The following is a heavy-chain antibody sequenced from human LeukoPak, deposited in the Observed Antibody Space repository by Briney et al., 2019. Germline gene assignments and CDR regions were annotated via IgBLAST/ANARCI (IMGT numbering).Heavy chain of an antibody. CDR3: ARGGVGLLIIPGWEYDNYGLDV. J-gene: IGHJ6*02. CDR2: IKQDGSEK. V-gene: IGHV3-7*01. D-gene: IGHD3/OR15-3a*01. Sequence: GGSLRLSCAASGFTFSSYWMSWVRQAPGKGLEWVANIKQDGSEKYYVDSVKGRFTISRDNAKNSLYLQMNSLRAEDTAVYYCARGGVGLLIIPGWEYDNYGLDVWGQGTTVTVSS. CDR1: GFTFSSYW.